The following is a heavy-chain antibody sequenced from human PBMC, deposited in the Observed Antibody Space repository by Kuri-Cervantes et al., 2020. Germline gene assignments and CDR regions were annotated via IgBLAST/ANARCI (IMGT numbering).Heavy chain of an antibody. Sequence: ESLKISCTVSDCTISSYYWSWIRQPPGKGLEWIGYIYYSGRTNYNPSLKSQVTIPVDTSKNQFSLKLSSVTAADTAVYYCARVQGWDYYDSSGEAAFDIWGQGTMVTVSS. D-gene: IGHD3-22*01. CDR2: IYYSGRT. CDR3: ARVQGWDYYDSSGEAAFDI. CDR1: DCTISSYY. V-gene: IGHV4-59*01. J-gene: IGHJ3*02.